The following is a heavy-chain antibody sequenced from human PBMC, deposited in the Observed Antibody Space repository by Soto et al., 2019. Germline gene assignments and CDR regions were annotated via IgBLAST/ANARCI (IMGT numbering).Heavy chain of an antibody. CDR2: INHSGST. Sequence: PSETLSLTCAVYGGSFCGYYWSWIRQPPGKGLEWIGEINHSGSTNYNPSLKSRVTISVDTSKNQFSLKLSSVAAADTAVYYCARADIVVVVAATGGWFDPWGQGTLVTAPQ. D-gene: IGHD2-15*01. CDR1: GGSFCGYY. J-gene: IGHJ5*02. CDR3: ARADIVVVVAATGGWFDP. V-gene: IGHV4-34*01.